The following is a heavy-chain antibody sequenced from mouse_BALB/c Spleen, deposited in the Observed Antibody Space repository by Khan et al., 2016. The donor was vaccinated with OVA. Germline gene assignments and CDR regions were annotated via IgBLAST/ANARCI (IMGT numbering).Heavy chain of an antibody. CDR2: IDPANGKT. D-gene: IGHD1-2*01. V-gene: IGHV14-3*02. Sequence: VQLQQSGAEFVKPGASVKLSCTASGFNIKDTYIHWVKQRPEQGLEWIGKIDPANGKTNYDPKFQGKATITADTSSNTAYLYLSSLTSEDTVVYYCAHSLLLYAMDYWGHGTSVTVSS. CDR1: GFNIKDTY. J-gene: IGHJ4*01. CDR3: AHSLLLYAMDY.